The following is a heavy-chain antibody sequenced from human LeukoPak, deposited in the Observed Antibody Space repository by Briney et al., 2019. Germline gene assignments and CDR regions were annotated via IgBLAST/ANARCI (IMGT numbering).Heavy chain of an antibody. Sequence: ASVKVSCKASGYTFTRYYMHWVRQAPGQGLEWMGWISAYNGNTDYAQKLQGRVTMTTDTSTSTAYMELRSLRSDDTAMYYCARGDYYDSSGYDYWGQGTLVTVSS. CDR1: GYTFTRYY. J-gene: IGHJ4*02. D-gene: IGHD3-22*01. CDR2: ISAYNGNT. CDR3: ARGDYYDSSGYDY. V-gene: IGHV1-18*04.